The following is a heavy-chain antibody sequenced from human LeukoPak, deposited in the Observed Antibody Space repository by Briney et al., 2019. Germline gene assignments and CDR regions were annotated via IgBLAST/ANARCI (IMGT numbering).Heavy chain of an antibody. Sequence: GGSLRLSCAASGFTFSSYAMHWVRQAPGKGLEWEAVISYDGSNKFYADSVKGRFTISRDNSKNRLYLQMNSLRAEDTAVYYCARDNYPGATVVTLAYWGQGTLVTVSS. D-gene: IGHD4-23*01. J-gene: IGHJ4*02. CDR2: ISYDGSNK. CDR1: GFTFSSYA. V-gene: IGHV3-30*04. CDR3: ARDNYPGATVVTLAY.